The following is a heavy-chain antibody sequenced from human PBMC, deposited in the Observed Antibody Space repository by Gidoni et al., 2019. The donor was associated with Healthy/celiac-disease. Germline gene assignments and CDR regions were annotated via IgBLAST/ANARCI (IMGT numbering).Heavy chain of an antibody. CDR2: ISAYNGNT. J-gene: IGHJ6*02. D-gene: IGHD2-2*01. CDR1: GYTFTSYG. CDR3: ARAPFVVVPAATSYYYYGMDV. Sequence: QVQLVQSGAEVKKPGASVKVSCKASGYTFTSYGISWVRPAPGQGLEWMGWISAYNGNTNYAQKLQGRVTMTTDTSTSTAYMELRSLRSDDTAVYYCARAPFVVVPAATSYYYYGMDVWGQGTTVTVSS. V-gene: IGHV1-18*01.